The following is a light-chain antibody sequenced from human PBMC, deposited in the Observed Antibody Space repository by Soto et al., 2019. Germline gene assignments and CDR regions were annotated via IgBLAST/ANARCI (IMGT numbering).Light chain of an antibody. CDR2: AAS. Sequence: DIQMTQSPSSLSASVGDRVTITCRASQSIRNYLNWYQQKPGKAPNLLIYAASSLQSGVPSRFSGSGSGTDVTLTFSSLQPEDFATYYCQQSYSAPYTFGQGTKLEIK. V-gene: IGKV1-39*01. J-gene: IGKJ2*01. CDR1: QSIRNY. CDR3: QQSYSAPYT.